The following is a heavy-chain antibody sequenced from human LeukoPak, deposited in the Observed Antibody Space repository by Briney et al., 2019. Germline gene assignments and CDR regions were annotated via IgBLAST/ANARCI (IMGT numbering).Heavy chain of an antibody. CDR3: ARGPVSWGSYYRTPYYFDY. D-gene: IGHD1-26*01. CDR2: TNHSGST. CDR1: GGSFSGYY. V-gene: IGHV4-34*01. Sequence: SETLSLTCAVYGGSFSGYYWSWIRQPPGKGLEWIGETNHSGSTNYNPSLKSRVTISVDTSRNQFSLKLSSVTAADTAVYYCARGPVSWGSYYRTPYYFDYWGQGTLVTVSS. J-gene: IGHJ4*02.